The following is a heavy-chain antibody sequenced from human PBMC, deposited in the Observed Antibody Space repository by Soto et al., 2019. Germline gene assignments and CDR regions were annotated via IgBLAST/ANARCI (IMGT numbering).Heavy chain of an antibody. J-gene: IGHJ4*02. V-gene: IGHV4-34*01. CDR1: GGSFSGYY. D-gene: IGHD6-13*01. CDR2: INHSGST. CDR3: AGIAAAGYLRPPDY. Sequence: QVQLQQWGAGLLKPSETLSLTCAVYGGSFSGYYWSWIRQPPGKGLEWIGEINHSGSTNYNPSLKSRVTISVDTSKNQFSLKLSSVTAADTAVYYCAGIAAAGYLRPPDYWGQGTLVTVSP.